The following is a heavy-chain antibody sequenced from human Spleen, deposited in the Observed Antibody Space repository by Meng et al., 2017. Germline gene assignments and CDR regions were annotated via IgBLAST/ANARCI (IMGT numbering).Heavy chain of an antibody. D-gene: IGHD6-19*01. CDR3: AKDSDSSGWIDAFDI. V-gene: IGHV3-9*01. J-gene: IGHJ3*02. CDR2: ISWSSGNI. CDR1: GFTFDDYA. Sequence: GGSLRLSCAASGFTFDDYAMHWVRQAPGKGLEWVSGISWSSGNIGYADSVKGRFTISRDNSKNTLYLQINSLRAEDTAIYYCAKDSDSSGWIDAFDIWGQGTMVTVSS.